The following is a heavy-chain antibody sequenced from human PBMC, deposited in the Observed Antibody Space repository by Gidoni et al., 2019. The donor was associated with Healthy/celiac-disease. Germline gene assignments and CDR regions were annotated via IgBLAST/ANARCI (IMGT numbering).Heavy chain of an antibody. D-gene: IGHD6-19*01. CDR2: IYPGDSDT. CDR1: GYSFTSYW. Sequence: ELQLVQSGGEMKKPGESLKISCQASGYSFTSYWIGGVRQMPGKGVEWLWIIYPGDSDTRYSPSLQGQVTISADKSISTAYLQWSSLKASDTAMYYCAIYGAVAGTVGGFDYWGQGTLVTVSS. V-gene: IGHV5-51*01. J-gene: IGHJ4*02. CDR3: AIYGAVAGTVGGFDY.